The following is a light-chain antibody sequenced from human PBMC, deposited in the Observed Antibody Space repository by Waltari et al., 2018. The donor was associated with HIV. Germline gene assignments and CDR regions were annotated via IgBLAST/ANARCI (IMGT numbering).Light chain of an antibody. CDR3: SSYTSDNTFTI. CDR1: SSDDGGYNY. J-gene: IGLJ2*01. Sequence: QSALTQPASVSGSLGQSITISCTGTSSDDGGYNYVPWYQQHPGQAPKFLIYDVSDRPSGVSNRFSGAKSGNTASLTISGLQAEDEADYYCSSYTSDNTFTIFGGGTKLTVL. CDR2: DVS. V-gene: IGLV2-14*03.